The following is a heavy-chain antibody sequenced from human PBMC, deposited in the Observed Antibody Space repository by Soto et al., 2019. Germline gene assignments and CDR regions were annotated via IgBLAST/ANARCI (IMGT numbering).Heavy chain of an antibody. CDR3: AKVRVSSSWYFQDDY. CDR1: GFTFSSYA. V-gene: IGHV3-23*01. D-gene: IGHD6-13*01. Sequence: EVQLLESGGGLVQPGGSLRLSCAASGFTFSSYAMSWVRQSPGKGLEWVSAISGSGGSTYYADSVKGRFTISRDNSKNTLYLQMNSLRAEDTAVYYCAKVRVSSSWYFQDDYWGQGTLVTVSS. J-gene: IGHJ4*02. CDR2: ISGSGGST.